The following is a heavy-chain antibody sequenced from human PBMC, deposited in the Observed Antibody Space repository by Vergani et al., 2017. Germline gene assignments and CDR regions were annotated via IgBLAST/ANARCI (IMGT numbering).Heavy chain of an antibody. CDR3: ARAPQYWSSTICYRGPWFDP. CDR2: MYYSGST. V-gene: IGHV4-59*01. CDR1: GGSISSYY. D-gene: IGHD2-2*02. Sequence: QVQLQESGPGLVKPSETLSLTCTVSGGSISSYYWSWIRQPPGRGLEWIGYMYYSGSTNYNPSLKSRVTISVDTSKNQFSLKLSSVTAADTAVYYCARAPQYWSSTICYRGPWFDPWGQGTLVTVSS. J-gene: IGHJ5*02.